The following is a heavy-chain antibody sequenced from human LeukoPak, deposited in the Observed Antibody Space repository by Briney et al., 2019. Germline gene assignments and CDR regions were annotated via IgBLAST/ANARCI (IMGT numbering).Heavy chain of an antibody. Sequence: SETLSLTCTVSGGSISSYYWSWIRQPPGKGLEWIGYIYYSGSTNYNPSLKSRATISVDTSKNQFSLKLSSVTAADTAVYYCARDCRSSNYYYYMDVWGKGTTVTVSS. CDR2: IYYSGST. CDR3: ARDCRSSNYYYYMDV. V-gene: IGHV4-59*01. CDR1: GGSISSYY. J-gene: IGHJ6*03. D-gene: IGHD6-6*01.